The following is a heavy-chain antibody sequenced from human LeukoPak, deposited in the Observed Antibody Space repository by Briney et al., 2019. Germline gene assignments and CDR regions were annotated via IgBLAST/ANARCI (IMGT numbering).Heavy chain of an antibody. D-gene: IGHD2-21*01. V-gene: IGHV3-64*01. J-gene: IGHJ4*02. CDR1: GFTFSSYA. Sequence: GGSLRLSYAASGFTFSSYAMHWVRQAPGKGLEYVSAVSSNGGSTYYANSVKGRFTISRDNSKNTLYLQMGSLRAEDTAVYYCARVRGVVVIFPKWYYFDYWGQGTLVTVSS. CDR3: ARVRGVVVIFPKWYYFDY. CDR2: VSSNGGST.